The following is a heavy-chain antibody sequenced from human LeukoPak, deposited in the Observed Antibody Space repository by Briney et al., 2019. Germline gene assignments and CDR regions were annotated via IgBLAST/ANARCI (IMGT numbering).Heavy chain of an antibody. CDR1: GFTFSSYR. CDR2: IWYDGSNK. CDR3: ARGYSYGDDAFYI. J-gene: IGHJ3*02. D-gene: IGHD5-18*01. Sequence: GGTLTLYCAASGFTFSSYRMHWLRQAPGKGLEGVAVIWYDGSNKYYADPERGRFTISRDNSKNTLYLQITRLRAEDPAVYFCARGYSYGDDAFYIGGQGTMVTVSS. V-gene: IGHV3-33*01.